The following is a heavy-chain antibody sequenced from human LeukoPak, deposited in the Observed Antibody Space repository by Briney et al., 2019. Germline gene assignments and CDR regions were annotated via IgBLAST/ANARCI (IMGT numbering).Heavy chain of an antibody. V-gene: IGHV1-46*01. J-gene: IGHJ3*02. CDR1: GYTFTSYG. Sequence: GASVKVSCKASGYTFTSYGISWVRQAPGLGLEWMGIIRPIGDSTTYAQKFQGRVTMTSDMSTSTVYMELSSLRSEDTAVYYCARDVPYCGGDCHDAFDIWGQGIMVTVSS. CDR2: IRPIGDST. D-gene: IGHD2-21*02. CDR3: ARDVPYCGGDCHDAFDI.